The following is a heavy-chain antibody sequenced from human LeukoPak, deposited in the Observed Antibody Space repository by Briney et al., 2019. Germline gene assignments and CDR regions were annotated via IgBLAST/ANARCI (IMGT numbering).Heavy chain of an antibody. CDR1: GGSFSSYV. V-gene: IGHV1-69*13. J-gene: IGHJ5*02. Sequence: SVKVSCKASGGSFSSYVISWVRQAPGQGLEWMGGIIPIFGTADYAQKFQGRVTITADEFTSTAYMDLSSLRFEDTAVYYYARDIYSNSGNLHWFDPWGQGTQVTVSS. CDR3: ARDIYSNSGNLHWFDP. D-gene: IGHD3-10*01. CDR2: IIPIFGTA.